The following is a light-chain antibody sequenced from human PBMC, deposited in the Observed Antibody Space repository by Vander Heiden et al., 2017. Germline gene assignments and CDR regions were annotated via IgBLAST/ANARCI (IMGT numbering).Light chain of an antibody. V-gene: IGLV7-46*01. CDR3: LLSYSGARV. CDR2: DTS. Sequence: QPVVTQVPSLTVSPAGAVTLTCGASPEDVTSGHYPYWFQQKPGQAPRTLIYDTSNKHSLTLARFSGSLLGGKAALTLSGAQPEDEAEYYFLLSYSGARVFGGGTKLTVL. J-gene: IGLJ2*01. CDR1: PEDVTSGHY.